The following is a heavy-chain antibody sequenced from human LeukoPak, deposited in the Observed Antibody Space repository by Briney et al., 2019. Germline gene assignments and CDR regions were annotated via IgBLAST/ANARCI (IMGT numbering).Heavy chain of an antibody. CDR1: GYTFTGYY. CDR3: AREYRVGATGLGY. CDR2: INPNSGGT. Sequence: ASVKVSCKASGYTFTGYYMHWVRQTPGQGLEWMGWINPNSGGTNYAQKFQGRVTMTRDTSISTAYMELSRLRSDDTAVYYCAREYRVGATGLGYWGQGTLVTVSS. D-gene: IGHD1-26*01. V-gene: IGHV1-2*02. J-gene: IGHJ4*02.